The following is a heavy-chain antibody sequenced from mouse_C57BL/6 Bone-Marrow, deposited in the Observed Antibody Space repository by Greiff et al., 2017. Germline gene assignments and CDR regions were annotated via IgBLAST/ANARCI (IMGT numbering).Heavy chain of an antibody. CDR2: IYPRSGNN. D-gene: IGHD3-2*02. Sequence: VQLVEPGAELARPGASVKLSCKASGYTFTSYGISWVKQRTGQGLEWIGEIYPRSGNNYYNEKFQGKATLTADKSSSTAYMELRSLTSEDSEVYFCAEATGFAYWGQGTLVTVSA. CDR1: GYTFTSYG. J-gene: IGHJ3*01. CDR3: AEATGFAY. V-gene: IGHV1-81*01.